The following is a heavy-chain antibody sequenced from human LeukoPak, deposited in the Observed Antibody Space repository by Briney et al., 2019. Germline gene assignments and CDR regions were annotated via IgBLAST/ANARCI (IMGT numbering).Heavy chain of an antibody. Sequence: GGSLRLSCAASGFTFSSYAMSWVRQAPGKGLEWVSGISWNSGSIGYADSVKGRFTISRDNAKNSLYLQMNSLRAEDTALYYCATTAAGSYFQHWGQGTLVTVSS. CDR3: ATTAAGSYFQH. V-gene: IGHV3-9*01. CDR1: GFTFSSYA. CDR2: ISWNSGSI. D-gene: IGHD6-13*01. J-gene: IGHJ1*01.